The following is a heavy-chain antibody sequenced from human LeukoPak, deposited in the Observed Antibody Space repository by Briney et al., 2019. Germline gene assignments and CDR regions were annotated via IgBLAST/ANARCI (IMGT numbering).Heavy chain of an antibody. Sequence: ASVKVSCKASGYTFTSYGISWVRQAPGQGLEWMGWISAYNGNTNYAQKLQGRVTMTTDTSTSTAYMELRGLRSDDTAVYYCARLGGSSWYSYHYYYYYYMDVWGKGTTVTVSS. CDR3: ARLGGSSWYSYHYYYYYYMDV. V-gene: IGHV1-18*01. CDR1: GYTFTSYG. D-gene: IGHD6-13*01. J-gene: IGHJ6*03. CDR2: ISAYNGNT.